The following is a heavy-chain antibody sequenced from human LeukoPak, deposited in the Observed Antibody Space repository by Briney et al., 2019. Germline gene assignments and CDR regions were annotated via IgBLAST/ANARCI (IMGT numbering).Heavy chain of an antibody. J-gene: IGHJ4*02. CDR1: GGSISRYY. CDR3: ARFEGVATFDY. V-gene: IGHV4-59*01. D-gene: IGHD5-12*01. CDR2: IYYSGST. Sequence: SEILWLTCTVTGGSISRYYWRWIRQPPGKELKWIGYIYYSGSTNYNPSLKSRVTISVDTSKNQFSLKLSSVTAADTAVYYCARFEGVATFDYWGQGTLDTVSS.